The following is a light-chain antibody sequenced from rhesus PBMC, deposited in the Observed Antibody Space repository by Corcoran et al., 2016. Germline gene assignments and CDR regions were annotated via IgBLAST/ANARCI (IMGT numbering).Light chain of an antibody. CDR2: KAS. CDR3: QHNYGTPYS. V-gene: IGKV1-74*01. CDR1: ENVNNY. J-gene: IGKJ2*01. Sequence: DIQMTQSPSSLSASVGDRVTITCRTSENVNNYLNWYQQQPRKAPKPLIYKASTLQSGVPSRFSGSGSGTDYTFTISSLQSEDVATYYCQHNYGTPYSFGQGTKVEIK.